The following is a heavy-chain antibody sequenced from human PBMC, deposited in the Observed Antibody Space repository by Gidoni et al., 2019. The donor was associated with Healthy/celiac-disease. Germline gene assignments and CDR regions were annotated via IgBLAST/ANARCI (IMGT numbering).Heavy chain of an antibody. Sequence: EVQLVESGGGLVQPGGSLSLYCAASGFTFSIFALHWFRQATGNGLEWVSAIGTAGETYYPGSVKGRFTISRENAKNSLYLQMNSLRAGDTAVYYCARGIVVVPAADDYSNYVDAFDIWGQGTMVTVSS. V-gene: IGHV3-13*01. J-gene: IGHJ3*02. CDR2: IGTAGET. D-gene: IGHD2-2*01. CDR3: ARGIVVVPAADDYSNYVDAFDI. CDR1: GFTFSIFA.